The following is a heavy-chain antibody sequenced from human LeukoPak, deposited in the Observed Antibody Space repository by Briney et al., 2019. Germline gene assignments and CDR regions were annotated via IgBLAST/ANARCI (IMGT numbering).Heavy chain of an antibody. CDR1: GGSLSSGGYS. CDR3: VRGTLKNWFDP. CDR2: IYQTGST. V-gene: IGHV4-30-2*01. J-gene: IGHJ5*02. Sequence: IPSQTLSLTCAVSGGSLSSGGYSWSWIRQPPGKGLEWIGYIYQTGSTYYDPSLKSRVTISVDRSKNQFSLELTSVTAADTAVYYCVRGTLKNWFDPWGQGTLVTVSS.